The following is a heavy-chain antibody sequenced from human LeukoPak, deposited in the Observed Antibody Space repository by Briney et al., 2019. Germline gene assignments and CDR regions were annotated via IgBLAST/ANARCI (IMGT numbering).Heavy chain of an antibody. J-gene: IGHJ4*02. CDR2: IYYSGST. V-gene: IGHV4-61*05. Sequence: PSETLSLTCTVSGGSISSSSYYWGWIRQPPGKGLEWIGYIYYSGSTNYNPSLRSRVTISVETSKNEFSLKLRSVTAADTAVYYCARVTGYRIEDYFDYWGQGTLVTVSS. D-gene: IGHD6-13*01. CDR1: GGSISSSSYY. CDR3: ARVTGYRIEDYFDY.